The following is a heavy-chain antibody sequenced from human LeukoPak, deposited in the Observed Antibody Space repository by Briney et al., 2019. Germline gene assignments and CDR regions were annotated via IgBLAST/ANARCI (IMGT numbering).Heavy chain of an antibody. CDR1: GFTFSSYW. V-gene: IGHV3-7*01. D-gene: IGHD5-18*01. J-gene: IGHJ4*02. CDR3: ARGHWIQLWSANDY. Sequence: PGGSLRLSCAASGFTFSSYWMSWVRQAPGKGLEWVANIKQDGSEKYYVDSVKGRFTISRDNAKNSLYLQMNSLRAEDTAVYYCARGHWIQLWSANDYWGQGTLVTVSS. CDR2: IKQDGSEK.